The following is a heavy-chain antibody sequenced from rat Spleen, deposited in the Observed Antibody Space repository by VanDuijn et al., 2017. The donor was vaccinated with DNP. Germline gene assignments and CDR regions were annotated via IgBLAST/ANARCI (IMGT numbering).Heavy chain of an antibody. V-gene: IGHV5-22*01. D-gene: IGHD1-2*01. CDR2: IRFDGGST. Sequence: EVQVVESGGGLVQPGRSLKLSCAASGFTFSDYYMAWVRQAPTKGLEWVAYIRFDGGSTYYGDSVKGRFTISRDNAKSTLFLQMNSLRSEDMATYYCERWSSSHWYFDFWGPGTMVTVSS. CDR1: GFTFSDYY. CDR3: ERWSSSHWYFDF. J-gene: IGHJ1*01.